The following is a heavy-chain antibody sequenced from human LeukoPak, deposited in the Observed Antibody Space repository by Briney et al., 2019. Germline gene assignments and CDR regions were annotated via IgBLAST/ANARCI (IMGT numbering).Heavy chain of an antibody. CDR3: ARTPWFGELLVYYYGGMDV. D-gene: IGHD3-10*01. V-gene: IGHV4-34*01. J-gene: IGHJ6*04. CDR2: INHSGST. Sequence: SETLSLTCAVYGGSSSGYYWSWIRQPPGKGREWIGEINHSGSTNYNPSLKSRVTISVDTSKNQFSLKLSSVTAADTAVYYCARTPWFGELLVYYYGGMDVWGKGTTVTVSS. CDR1: GGSSSGYY.